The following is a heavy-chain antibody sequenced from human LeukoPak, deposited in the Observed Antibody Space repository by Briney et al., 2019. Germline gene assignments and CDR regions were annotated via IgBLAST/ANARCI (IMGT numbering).Heavy chain of an antibody. CDR1: GFTFSDYS. D-gene: IGHD1-26*01. J-gene: IGHJ6*02. CDR2: ISSSSGTI. Sequence: GGSLRLSCAASGFTFSDYSMNWVRQAPGKGLEWVSYISSSSGTIYYADSVKGRFTISRDNAKNSLYLQMNSLRAEDTAVYYCARDRGSYGMDVWGQGTTVTVSS. V-gene: IGHV3-48*04. CDR3: ARDRGSYGMDV.